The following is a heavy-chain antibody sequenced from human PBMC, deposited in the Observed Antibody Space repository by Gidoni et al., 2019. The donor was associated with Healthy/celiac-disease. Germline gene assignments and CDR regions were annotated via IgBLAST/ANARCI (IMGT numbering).Heavy chain of an antibody. Sequence: QVQLVQSGAEVKKPGASVKVSCTASGYTFTSYYMHWVRQAPGQGLEWMGIIKPSGGSTSYAQKFQGRVTMTRDTSTSTVYMELSSLRSEDTAVYYCARLVTTVSHLPEIYGMDVWGQGTTVTVSS. D-gene: IGHD4-17*01. CDR1: GYTFTSYY. V-gene: IGHV1-46*01. J-gene: IGHJ6*02. CDR2: IKPSGGST. CDR3: ARLVTTVSHLPEIYGMDV.